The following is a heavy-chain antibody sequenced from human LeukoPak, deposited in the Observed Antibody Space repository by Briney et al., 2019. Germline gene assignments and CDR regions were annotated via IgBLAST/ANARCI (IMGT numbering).Heavy chain of an antibody. CDR3: ARYWNDRYFDY. CDR1: GFTFSSYG. V-gene: IGHV3-30*03. D-gene: IGHD1-1*01. J-gene: IGHJ4*02. Sequence: GGSLRLSCAASGFTFSSYGMHWVRQAPGKGLEWVAVISYDGTNKYYADSVKGRFTISRDNSKNTLSLQMNSLRAEDTAVYYCARYWNDRYFDYWGQGTLVTVSS. CDR2: ISYDGTNK.